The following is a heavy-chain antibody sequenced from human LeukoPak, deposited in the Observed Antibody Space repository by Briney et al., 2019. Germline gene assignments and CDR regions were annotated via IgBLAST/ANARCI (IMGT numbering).Heavy chain of an antibody. CDR3: ARSYDSYYYYMDV. CDR2: IYPGDSDT. D-gene: IGHD3-3*01. CDR1: GYSFTSYW. J-gene: IGHJ6*03. V-gene: IGHV5-51*01. Sequence: GESLKISCKGSGYSFTSYWIGWVRQMPGKGLEWMGIIYPGDSDTRYSPSFQGQVTISAGKSISTAYLQWSGLKASDTAMYYCARSYDSYYYYMDVWGKGTTVTVSS.